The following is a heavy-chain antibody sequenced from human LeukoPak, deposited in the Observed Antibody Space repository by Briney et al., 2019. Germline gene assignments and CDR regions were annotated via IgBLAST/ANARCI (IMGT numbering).Heavy chain of an antibody. CDR3: VRLVGGDIDY. Sequence: SETLSLTCSVSGGSITSNNYYWGWIRQPPGKGLEWIGSIYYSGRTYYNPSLKSRVTISVDTSKNQFSLQLNSVTPEDTAVYYCVRLVGGDIDYWGQGTLVTVSS. D-gene: IGHD5-12*01. CDR2: IYYSGRT. V-gene: IGHV4-39*01. CDR1: GGSITSNNYY. J-gene: IGHJ4*02.